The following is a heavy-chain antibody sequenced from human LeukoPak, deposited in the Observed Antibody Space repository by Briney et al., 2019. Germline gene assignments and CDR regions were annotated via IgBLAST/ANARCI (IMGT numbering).Heavy chain of an antibody. CDR1: GFTFSSYA. J-gene: IGHJ4*02. V-gene: IGHV3-66*01. CDR3: AREEWIQLSFDY. CDR2: IYSGGST. D-gene: IGHD5-18*01. Sequence: GGSLRLSCAASGFTFSSYAMSWVRQAPGKGLEWVSVIYSGGSTYYAGSVKGRFTISRDNSKNTLYLQMNSLRAEDTAVYYCAREEWIQLSFDYWGQGTLVTVSS.